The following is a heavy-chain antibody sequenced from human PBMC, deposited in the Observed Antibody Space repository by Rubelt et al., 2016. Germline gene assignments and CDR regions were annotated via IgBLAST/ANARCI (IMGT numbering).Heavy chain of an antibody. CDR1: GDSISSSY. CDR3: ARGGGSYNSDYYDGIDV. J-gene: IGHJ6*02. CDR2: IYYSGST. V-gene: IGHV4-59*08. D-gene: IGHD2-15*01. Sequence: QVQLQESGPGLVKPSETLSLTCTVSGDSISSSYWSWIRQPPGKGLEWIGYIYYSGSTNYNPSLTSRVIISVDTSKNQFSLNRGPGTAADTSVDYCARGGGSYNSDYYDGIDVWGQGTTVTVSS.